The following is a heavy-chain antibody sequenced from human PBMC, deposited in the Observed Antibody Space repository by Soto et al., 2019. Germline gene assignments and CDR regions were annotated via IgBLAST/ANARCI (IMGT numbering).Heavy chain of an antibody. V-gene: IGHV4-59*08. Sequence: SETLSLTCTVSGGSISSYYWSWIRQPPGKGLEWIGYIYYSGSTNYNPSLKSRVTISVDTSKNQFSLRLSSVTAADTAVYYCARARYSGSYRPTFYFDYWGQGTLVTVSS. J-gene: IGHJ4*02. D-gene: IGHD1-26*01. CDR1: GGSISSYY. CDR2: IYYSGST. CDR3: ARARYSGSYRPTFYFDY.